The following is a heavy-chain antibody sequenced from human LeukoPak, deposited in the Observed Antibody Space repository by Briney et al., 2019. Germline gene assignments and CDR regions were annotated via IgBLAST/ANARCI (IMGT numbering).Heavy chain of an antibody. D-gene: IGHD1-20*01. J-gene: IGHJ5*02. Sequence: PGGSLRLSCAASGFTFSTYEMNWVRQAPGKGLEWVSYISSSGSSIYYADSVKGRFTISRDNAKNSLYLQMNSLRSKDTAFYYCSGERVNWNDGFDPGGQGTLVTVSA. CDR1: GFTFSTYE. V-gene: IGHV3-48*03. CDR3: SGERVNWNDGFDP. CDR2: ISSSGSSI.